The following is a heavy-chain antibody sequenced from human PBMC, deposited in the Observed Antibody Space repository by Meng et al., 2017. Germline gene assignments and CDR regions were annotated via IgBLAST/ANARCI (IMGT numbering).Heavy chain of an antibody. J-gene: IGHJ4*02. CDR3: ARGVRLPDY. Sequence: RQQGGAGLLKPSETLSLTCAVYGGSFSGYYWSWIRQPPGKGLEWIGEINHSGSTNYNPSLKSRVTISVDTSKNQFSLKLSSVTAADTAVYYCARGVRLPDYWGQGTLVTVSS. CDR2: INHSGST. CDR1: GGSFSGYY. D-gene: IGHD2-15*01. V-gene: IGHV4-34*01.